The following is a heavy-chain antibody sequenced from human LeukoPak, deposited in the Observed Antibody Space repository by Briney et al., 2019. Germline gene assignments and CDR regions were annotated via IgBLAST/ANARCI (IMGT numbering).Heavy chain of an antibody. V-gene: IGHV1-2*02. CDR3: ARDPADYYDSSGYAY. D-gene: IGHD3-22*01. J-gene: IGHJ4*02. CDR2: INPNSGDT. CDR1: GYTFTGYY. Sequence: ASVKVSCKAYGYTFTGYYIHWVRQAPGQGLEWMGWINPNSGDTNYAQKFRGRVTMTRDTSISTAYMELSRLRSDDTAVYYCARDPADYYDSSGYAYWGQGTLVTVSS.